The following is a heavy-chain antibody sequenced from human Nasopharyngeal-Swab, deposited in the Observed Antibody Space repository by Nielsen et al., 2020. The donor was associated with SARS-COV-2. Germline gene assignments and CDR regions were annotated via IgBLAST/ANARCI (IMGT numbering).Heavy chain of an antibody. Sequence: GESLKISCAVSGFTFSSYAMHWVRQAPGKGLEWVAVISYDGSNKYYADSVKGRFTISRDNSKNTLYLQMNSLRAEDTAVYYCARDIDDYVWGSYFDYWGQGTLVTVSS. CDR1: GFTFSSYA. V-gene: IGHV3-30-3*01. CDR3: ARDIDDYVWGSYFDY. CDR2: ISYDGSNK. J-gene: IGHJ4*02. D-gene: IGHD3-16*01.